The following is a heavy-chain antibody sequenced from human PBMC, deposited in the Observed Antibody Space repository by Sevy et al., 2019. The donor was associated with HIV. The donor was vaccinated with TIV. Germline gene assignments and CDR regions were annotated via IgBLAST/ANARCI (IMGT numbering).Heavy chain of an antibody. CDR3: ARDRKVLLVVYAIPFDVFDI. V-gene: IGHV3-30*02. J-gene: IGHJ3*02. Sequence: GGSLRLSCAASGFTFSNHAMHWVRQAPGKGLEWVAFIRYDGTNEYYAHSMKVRFTISRDNSKNTLYLQMNSLRPEDTAVYYCARDRKVLLVVYAIPFDVFDIWGQGTMVTVSS. CDR2: IRYDGTNE. CDR1: GFTFSNHA. D-gene: IGHD2-8*02.